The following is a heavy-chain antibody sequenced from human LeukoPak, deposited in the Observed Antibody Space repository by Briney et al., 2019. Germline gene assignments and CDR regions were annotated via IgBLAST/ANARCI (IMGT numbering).Heavy chain of an antibody. J-gene: IGHJ4*02. D-gene: IGHD3-9*01. Sequence: GRSLRLSCAASGFTFSSYGMHWVRQAPGKGLEWVAVISYDGSNKYYADSVKGRFTISRDNSKNTLYLQMNSLRAEDTAVYYCARDEYDILTDYDYWGQGILVTVS. CDR3: ARDEYDILTDYDY. V-gene: IGHV3-30*03. CDR2: ISYDGSNK. CDR1: GFTFSSYG.